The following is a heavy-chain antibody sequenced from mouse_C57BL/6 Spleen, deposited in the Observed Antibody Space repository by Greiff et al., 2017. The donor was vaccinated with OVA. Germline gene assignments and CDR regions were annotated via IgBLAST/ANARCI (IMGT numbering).Heavy chain of an antibody. CDR2: IHPNSGST. V-gene: IGHV1-64*01. D-gene: IGHD1-1*01. Sequence: QVQLKQSGAELVKPGASVKLSCKASGYTFTSYWMHWVKQRPGQGLEWIGMIHPNSGSTNYNEKFKSKATLTVDKSSSTAYMQLSSLTSEDSAVYYCARDYGSSPYFDYWGQGTTLTVSS. CDR1: GYTFTSYW. J-gene: IGHJ2*01. CDR3: ARDYGSSPYFDY.